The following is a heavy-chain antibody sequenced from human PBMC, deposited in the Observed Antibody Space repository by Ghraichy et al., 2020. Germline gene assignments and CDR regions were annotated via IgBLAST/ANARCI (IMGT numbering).Heavy chain of an antibody. Sequence: SETLSLTCTVSGGSISRSTYHWGWIRQPPGKGLEWFVSIYYSGSTYYNPSLKSRVTMSVDTSKNQFSLKLSSVTAADTAVYYCATHDRYFDFWGQGTQVTVSS. CDR3: ATHDRYFDF. CDR2: IYYSGST. J-gene: IGHJ4*02. V-gene: IGHV4-39*01. CDR1: GGSISRSTYH.